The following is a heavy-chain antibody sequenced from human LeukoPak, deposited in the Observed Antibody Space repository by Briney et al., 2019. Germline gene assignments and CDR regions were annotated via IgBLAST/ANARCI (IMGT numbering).Heavy chain of an antibody. Sequence: GGSLRLSCAASGFTFSSYAMSWVRQAPGKGLEWVSAIRGSGDRTHYADSVKGRFTISRDNSKNTLYLQMNSLRAEDTAVYYCARPSNEGQWLVGQGVDYWGQGTLVTVSS. V-gene: IGHV3-23*01. D-gene: IGHD6-19*01. CDR1: GFTFSSYA. J-gene: IGHJ4*02. CDR3: ARPSNEGQWLVGQGVDY. CDR2: IRGSGDRT.